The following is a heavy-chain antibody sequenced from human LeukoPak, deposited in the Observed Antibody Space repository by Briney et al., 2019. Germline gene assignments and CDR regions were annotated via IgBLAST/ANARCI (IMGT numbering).Heavy chain of an antibody. CDR1: GFTFSSYE. CDR2: ISSSGSTI. J-gene: IGHJ4*02. Sequence: QSGGSLRLSCAASGFTFSSYEMNWVRQAPGKGLEWVSYISSSGSTIYYADSVKGRFTISRDKSQNTVYLQMNNLRAEDTAVYFCAGSGTGMYSFEYWGQGILVTVSS. CDR3: AGSGTGMYSFEY. D-gene: IGHD2-2*01. V-gene: IGHV3-48*03.